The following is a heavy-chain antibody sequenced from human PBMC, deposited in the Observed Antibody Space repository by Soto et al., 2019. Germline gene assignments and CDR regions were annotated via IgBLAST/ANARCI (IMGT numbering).Heavy chain of an antibody. D-gene: IGHD6-19*01. CDR3: ARDRGSDDPIDY. CDR2: IWHDGKNK. CDR1: GFTFSSYG. J-gene: IGHJ4*02. Sequence: GGSLRLSCAASGFTFSSYGIHWVRQAPGKGLEWVAVIWHDGKNKYYADSVEGRFTISRDNSKNTLYLQMNSLRAEDTAVYYCARDRGSDDPIDYWGQGTLVTVSS. V-gene: IGHV3-33*01.